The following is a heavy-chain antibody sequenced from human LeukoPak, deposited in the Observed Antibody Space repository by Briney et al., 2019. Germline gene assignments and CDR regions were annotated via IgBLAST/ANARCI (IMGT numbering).Heavy chain of an antibody. CDR1: GFTVSSNY. CDR3: TISSSSPFDY. V-gene: IGHV3-30*02. Sequence: GGSLRLSCAASGFTVSSNYMSWVRQAPGKGLEWVAFIRYDGSNKYYADSVKGRFTISRDNSKNTLYLQMNSLRAEDTAVYYCTISSSSPFDYWGQGTLVTVSS. D-gene: IGHD6-13*01. CDR2: IRYDGSNK. J-gene: IGHJ4*02.